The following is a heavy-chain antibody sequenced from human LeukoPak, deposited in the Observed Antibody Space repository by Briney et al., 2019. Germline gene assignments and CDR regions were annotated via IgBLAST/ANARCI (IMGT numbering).Heavy chain of an antibody. CDR2: IWYDGSSK. J-gene: IGHJ4*02. Sequence: GGSPRLSCAASGFSFSSYGMHWVRQAPGKGLEWVAVIWYDGSSKYYADSVKGRFTISRDNSKNTLYLQMNSLRAEDTAVYYCARGYYSGSRIDYWGQGTLVTVSS. CDR3: ARGYYSGSRIDY. V-gene: IGHV3-33*01. CDR1: GFSFSSYG. D-gene: IGHD6-13*01.